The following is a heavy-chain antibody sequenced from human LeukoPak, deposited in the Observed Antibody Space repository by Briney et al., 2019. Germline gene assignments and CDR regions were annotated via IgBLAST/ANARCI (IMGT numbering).Heavy chain of an antibody. CDR1: ALTFSDYS. CDR3: AKELLRFYGMDV. D-gene: IGHD3-10*01. CDR2: ISAGGGST. Sequence: PGGSLRLSCAASALTFSDYSMTRVRQAPGKGLFWVSGISAGGGSTYYADSVKGRFSISRDNSRNTLYLQMNSLRAEDTAVYYCAKELLRFYGMDVWGQGNTVTVSS. V-gene: IGHV3-23*01. J-gene: IGHJ6*02.